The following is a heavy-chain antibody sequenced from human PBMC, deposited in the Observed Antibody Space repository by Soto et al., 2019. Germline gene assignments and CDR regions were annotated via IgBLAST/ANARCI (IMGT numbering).Heavy chain of an antibody. V-gene: IGHV5-51*01. J-gene: IGHJ4*02. CDR2: IYPSDSDT. CDR1: GYNFAGYW. Sequence: GESLKISCKGSGYNFAGYWIAWVRQMPGKGLELMGIIYPSDSDTRYRPSFQGQVTISADKSISSAYLQWSSLRASDTAMHYCARGGVSTRTFDYWGQGTPVTVSS. D-gene: IGHD3-3*01. CDR3: ARGGVSTRTFDY.